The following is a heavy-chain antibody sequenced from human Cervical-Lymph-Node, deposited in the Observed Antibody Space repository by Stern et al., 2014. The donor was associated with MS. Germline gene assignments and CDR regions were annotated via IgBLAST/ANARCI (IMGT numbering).Heavy chain of an antibody. CDR2: IISGGSYN. Sequence: MQLVQSGGGLVKPGGSLRLSCAASGFTFSSYSMNWVRQAPGKGLEWVASIISGGSYNYYADSLKGRFTVSRGNAKNSMYLQMNSLRAEDTAVYYCARGRGGNYRHYFDYWGQGTLVTVSS. J-gene: IGHJ4*02. D-gene: IGHD4-23*01. CDR1: GFTFSSYS. V-gene: IGHV3-21*01. CDR3: ARGRGGNYRHYFDY.